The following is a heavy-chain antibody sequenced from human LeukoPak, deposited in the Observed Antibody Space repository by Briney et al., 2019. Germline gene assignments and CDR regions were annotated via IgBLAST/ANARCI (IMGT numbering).Heavy chain of an antibody. V-gene: IGHV3-23*01. CDR1: GVTFSDYA. Sequence: GGSLRLSCAASGVTFSDYAMSWVRQAPGKGLEWVSAISESGDGTYYADSMKGRYTISRDNAKNTLYLQINSLRAEDTAIYYCAKDIAQGYTLGSIEQDYWGQGTLVTVPS. J-gene: IGHJ4*02. CDR2: ISESGDGT. D-gene: IGHD5-18*01. CDR3: AKDIAQGYTLGSIEQDY.